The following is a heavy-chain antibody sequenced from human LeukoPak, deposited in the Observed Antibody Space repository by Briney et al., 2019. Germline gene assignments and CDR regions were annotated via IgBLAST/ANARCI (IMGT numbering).Heavy chain of an antibody. CDR1: GYSISSGYY. CDR3: ARTYYYDSSGYSPTFFQH. CDR2: IYHSGST. D-gene: IGHD3-22*01. J-gene: IGHJ1*01. V-gene: IGHV4-38-2*02. Sequence: SETLSLTCTVSGYSISSGYYWVWIRQPPGKGLEWIGSIYHSGSTYYNPSLKSRVTISVDTSKNQFSLKLSSVTAADTAVYYCARTYYYDSSGYSPTFFQHWGQGTLVTVSS.